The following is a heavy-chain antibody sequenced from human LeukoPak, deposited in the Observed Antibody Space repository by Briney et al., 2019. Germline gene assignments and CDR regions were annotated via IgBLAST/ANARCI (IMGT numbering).Heavy chain of an antibody. V-gene: IGHV4-34*01. D-gene: IGHD7-27*01. CDR1: GGSFSGYY. J-gene: IGHJ3*02. CDR2: INHSGST. Sequence: SETLSLTCAVYGGSFSGYYWSWIRQPPGKGLEWIGEINHSGSTNYNPSLKSRVTISVDTSKNQFSLKLSSVTAADTAVYYCASGTGDRAFDIWGQGTMVTVSS. CDR3: ASGTGDRAFDI.